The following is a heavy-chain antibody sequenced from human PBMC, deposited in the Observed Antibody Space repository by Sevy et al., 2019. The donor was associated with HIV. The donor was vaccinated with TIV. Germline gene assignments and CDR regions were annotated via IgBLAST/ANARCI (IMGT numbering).Heavy chain of an antibody. CDR3: AREMEYYDILTGVYYYYGMDV. D-gene: IGHD3-9*01. CDR2: ISYDGSRT. Sequence: GGSLRLSCAASGFTFSDYTIHWVRQAPGKGLEWVAVISYDGSRTSYADSVKGRFTISRDNSKNTLYLQMNSLRAEDTAVYYCAREMEYYDILTGVYYYYGMDVWGQGTTVTVSS. CDR1: GFTFSDYT. J-gene: IGHJ6*02. V-gene: IGHV3-30*04.